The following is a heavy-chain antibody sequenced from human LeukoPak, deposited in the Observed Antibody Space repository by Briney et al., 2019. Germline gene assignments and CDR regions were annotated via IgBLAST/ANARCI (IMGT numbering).Heavy chain of an antibody. V-gene: IGHV4-4*07. CDR2: IYTSGST. D-gene: IGHD4-17*01. CDR1: GGSISRYY. CDR3: ARSLSWEYGDYHCFDP. Sequence: SETLSLTCTVSGGSISRYYWSWIRRPAGKGLEWIGRIYTSGSTNYNPSLKSRVTMSVDTSKKQFSLKLSSVTAADTAVYYCARSLSWEYGDYHCFDPWGQGTLVTVSS. J-gene: IGHJ5*02.